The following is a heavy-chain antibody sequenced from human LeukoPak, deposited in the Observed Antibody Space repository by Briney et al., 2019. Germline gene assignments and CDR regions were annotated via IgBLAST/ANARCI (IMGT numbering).Heavy chain of an antibody. CDR1: GFTFSDYY. D-gene: IGHD2-2*01. CDR3: GGECPSTCCHVFDY. V-gene: IGHV3-11*05. J-gene: IGHJ4*02. Sequence: GGSLRLSCAASGFTFSDYYMSWIRQAPGKGLEWVSYISGSSSYKNYAESVKGRFTISRDNAKNLLYLQMNSLRAEDTAVYHCGGECPSTCCHVFDYWGQGTLVSVSS. CDR2: ISGSSSYK.